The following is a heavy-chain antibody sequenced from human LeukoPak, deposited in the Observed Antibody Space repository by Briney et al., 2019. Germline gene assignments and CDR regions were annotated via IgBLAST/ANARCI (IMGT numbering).Heavy chain of an antibody. CDR3: ASLYCSSTSCYTAVDY. CDR2: IIPIFGTA. J-gene: IGHJ4*02. CDR1: GGTFSSYA. Sequence: SVKVSCKASGGTFSSYAISWVRQAPGQGLEWMGGIIPIFGTANYAQKFQGRVTITADESTSTAYMELSSLRSEDTAVYYCASLYCSSTSCYTAVDYWGQGTLVTVSS. D-gene: IGHD2-2*02. V-gene: IGHV1-69*13.